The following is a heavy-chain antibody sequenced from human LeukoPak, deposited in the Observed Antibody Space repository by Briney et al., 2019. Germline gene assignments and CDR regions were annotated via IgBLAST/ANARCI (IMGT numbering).Heavy chain of an antibody. J-gene: IGHJ4*02. CDR1: GYTFTSYY. CDR3: AREESGGYFDY. V-gene: IGHV1-46*01. D-gene: IGHD2-8*02. CDR2: INPSGTNT. Sequence: ASVKVSCKASGYTFTSYYMHWVRQAPGQGLEWMGLINPSGTNTNYAQKFRGRVTMTRDTSTSTVYMELSSLRSEDTAMYFCAREESGGYFDYWGQGTLVTVPS.